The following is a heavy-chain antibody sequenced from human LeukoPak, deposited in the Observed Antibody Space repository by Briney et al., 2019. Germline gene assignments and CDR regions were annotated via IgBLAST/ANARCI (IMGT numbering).Heavy chain of an antibody. J-gene: IGHJ4*02. V-gene: IGHV1-69*13. CDR2: IIPIFGTA. CDR3: ARSYDFSYYFDY. Sequence: ASVKVSCKASGGTFISYAISWVRQAPGQGLEWMGGIIPIFGTANYAQKFQGRVTITADESTSTAYMELSSLRSEDTAVYYCARSYDFSYYFDYWGQGTLVTVSS. CDR1: GGTFISYA. D-gene: IGHD3-3*01.